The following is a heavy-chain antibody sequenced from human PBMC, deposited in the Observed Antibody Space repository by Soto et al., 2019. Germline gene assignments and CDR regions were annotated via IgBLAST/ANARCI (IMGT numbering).Heavy chain of an antibody. Sequence: SVKVSCKASGGTFSSYAISWVRQAPGQGLEWMGGIIPIFGTANYAQKFQGRVTITADESTSTAYMELSSLRSEDTAVYYCARVQGYYDRSGYYRIVYFDYWGQGTLVTVSS. V-gene: IGHV1-69*13. D-gene: IGHD3-22*01. CDR2: IIPIFGTA. CDR1: GGTFSSYA. CDR3: ARVQGYYDRSGYYRIVYFDY. J-gene: IGHJ4*02.